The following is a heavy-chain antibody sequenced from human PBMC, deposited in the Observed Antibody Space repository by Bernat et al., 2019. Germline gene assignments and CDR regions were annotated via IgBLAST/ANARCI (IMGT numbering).Heavy chain of an antibody. CDR1: GGSISSYY. D-gene: IGHD4-17*01. J-gene: IGHJ5*02. Sequence: QVQLQESGPGLVKPSETLSLTCTVSGGSISSYYWNWIRQPPGKGLEWIGYIYYSGSTNYNPSLKSRVTISVDTSKNQFSLKLSSVTAADTAVYYCAVSGDYGFDPWGQGTLVTVSS. CDR3: AVSGDYGFDP. V-gene: IGHV4-59*08. CDR2: IYYSGST.